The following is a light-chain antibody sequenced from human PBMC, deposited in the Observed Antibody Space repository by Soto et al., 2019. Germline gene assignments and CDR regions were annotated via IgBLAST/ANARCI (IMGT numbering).Light chain of an antibody. CDR2: EVT. CDR3: SSYTSNYIVV. Sequence: QSALTQPPSASGSPGQSVAISSTGTNSDVGGYNYVSWYQHHPGKVPKLMIYEVTKRPSGVPDRFSGSKSGNTASLTVSGLQAEDEAEYYCSSYTSNYIVVLGGGTKLTVL. V-gene: IGLV2-8*01. J-gene: IGLJ2*01. CDR1: NSDVGGYNY.